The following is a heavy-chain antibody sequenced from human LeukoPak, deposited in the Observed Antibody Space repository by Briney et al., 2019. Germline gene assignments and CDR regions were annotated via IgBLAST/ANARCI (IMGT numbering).Heavy chain of an antibody. V-gene: IGHV4-59*11. CDR1: GGSISSHY. Sequence: PSETLSLTCTVSGGSISSHYWSWIRQPPGKGLEWIGYIYYSGSTNYNPSLKSRVTISVDTSKNQFSLKLSSVTAADTAVYYCARDQWNDGFFDPWGQGTLVTVSS. CDR2: IYYSGST. J-gene: IGHJ5*02. CDR3: ARDQWNDGFFDP. D-gene: IGHD1-1*01.